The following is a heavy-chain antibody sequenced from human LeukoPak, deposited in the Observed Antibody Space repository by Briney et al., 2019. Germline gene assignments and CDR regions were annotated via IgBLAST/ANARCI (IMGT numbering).Heavy chain of an antibody. V-gene: IGHV4-38-2*02. CDR1: GYSISSGYY. CDR2: IYQSGTT. D-gene: IGHD3-10*01. Sequence: SETLSLTCSVSGYSISSGYYWGWVRQPPGKGLEWIGTIYQSGTTHDNPSLKSRVTISIDKSKNQLSLRLMSVTVADTAVYYCARSVYYGSGSYFDYYYYMDVWGQGTTVTVYS. CDR3: ARSVYYGSGSYFDYYYYMDV. J-gene: IGHJ6*03.